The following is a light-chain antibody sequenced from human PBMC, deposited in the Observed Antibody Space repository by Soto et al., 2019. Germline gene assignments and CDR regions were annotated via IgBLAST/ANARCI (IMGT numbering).Light chain of an antibody. V-gene: IGKV1-5*03. J-gene: IGKJ2*03. CDR2: RAS. Sequence: DIHMTQSPSTLSASVGDRVVITCRASQNIDRWLAWYQQKPRKAPQLLLYRASFPESGLPPRFSGSGSGAEFTLTITSLQPADLATYFCPHDKSYPYSFGQGTKLAI. CDR1: QNIDRW. CDR3: PHDKSYPYS.